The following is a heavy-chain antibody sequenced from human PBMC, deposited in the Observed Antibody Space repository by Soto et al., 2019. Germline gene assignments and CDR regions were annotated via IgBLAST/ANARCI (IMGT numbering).Heavy chain of an antibody. CDR2: ISAYNGNT. CDR1: GYTFTSYG. V-gene: IGHV1-18*01. D-gene: IGHD3-3*01. Sequence: QVQLVQSGAEVKKPGASVKVSCKASGYTFTSYGISWVRQAPGQGLEWMGWISAYNGNTNYAQKLQGRVTMPTDTSTSTAYMELRSLRSDDTAVYYCARVPHTPFGVVHNNWFDPWGQGTLVTVSS. CDR3: ARVPHTPFGVVHNNWFDP. J-gene: IGHJ5*02.